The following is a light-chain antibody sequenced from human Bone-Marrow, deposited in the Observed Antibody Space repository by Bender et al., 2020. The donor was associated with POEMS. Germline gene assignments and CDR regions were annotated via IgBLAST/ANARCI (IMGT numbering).Light chain of an antibody. V-gene: IGLV3-1*01. CDR2: RDN. CDR1: DLGDKY. CDR3: QAWDSGSVF. J-gene: IGLJ2*01. Sequence: SYEVTQPPSVSVSPGQTASITCSGDDLGDKYVSWYQQMPGQSPVLVIYRDNQRPSGIPERFPGSNSGNTATLTIGETQPTDEGDYYCQAWDSGSVFFGGGAKLTVL.